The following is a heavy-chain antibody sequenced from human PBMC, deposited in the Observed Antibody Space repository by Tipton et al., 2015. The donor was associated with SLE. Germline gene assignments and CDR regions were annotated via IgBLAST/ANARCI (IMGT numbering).Heavy chain of an antibody. Sequence: TLSLTCTVYGDSFIAYYWTWIRQPPGKGLEWIGEINHSGITNYNPSLKSRVTVSVDTPKNQFSLKLTSVTAADTAVYYCARADGATGLDYWGQGTLVTVSS. CDR3: ARADGATGLDY. J-gene: IGHJ4*02. CDR2: INHSGIT. V-gene: IGHV4-34*01. CDR1: GDSFIAYY. D-gene: IGHD5-12*01.